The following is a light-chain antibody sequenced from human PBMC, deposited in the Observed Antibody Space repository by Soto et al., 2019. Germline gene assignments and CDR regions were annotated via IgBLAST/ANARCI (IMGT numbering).Light chain of an antibody. CDR2: HAS. J-gene: IGKJ1*01. V-gene: IGKV1-33*01. CDR3: QHYNSYGT. CDR1: QDISNY. Sequence: DIQMTQSPSSLSASVGDRVTITFQASQDISNYLNWYQQKSGKAPKILIYHASSLETGVPSRFSGSGSGTEFTLTISSVQPDDFASYYCQHYNSYGTFGQGTKVAIK.